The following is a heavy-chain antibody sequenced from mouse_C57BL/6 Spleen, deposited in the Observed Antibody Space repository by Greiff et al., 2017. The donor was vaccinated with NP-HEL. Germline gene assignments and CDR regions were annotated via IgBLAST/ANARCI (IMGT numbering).Heavy chain of an antibody. CDR3: AREGAYYYGGFAY. J-gene: IGHJ3*01. D-gene: IGHD1-1*02. CDR2: IYPGDGDT. CDR1: GYAFSSYW. Sequence: VQLQQSGAELVKPGASVKISCKASGYAFSSYWMNWVKQRPGKGLEWIGQIYPGDGDTNYNGKFKGKATLTADKSSSTAYMQLSSLTSEDSAVYFCAREGAYYYGGFAYWGQGTLVTVSA. V-gene: IGHV1-80*01.